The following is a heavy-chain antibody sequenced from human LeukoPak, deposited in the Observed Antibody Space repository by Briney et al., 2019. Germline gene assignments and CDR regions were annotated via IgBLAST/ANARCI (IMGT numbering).Heavy chain of an antibody. D-gene: IGHD2-15*01. V-gene: IGHV4-59*08. CDR3: ARHGGEFGGSQNKPFDF. CDR1: GGPISSYY. Sequence: ASETLSLTCTVSGGPISSYYWSWIRQPPGKGLEWIGYIYNIGIASYSPSLKSRVTISVDTSKSQFSLNLRSVTAADTAVYYCARHGGEFGGSQNKPFDFWGQGTLVTVSS. J-gene: IGHJ4*02. CDR2: IYNIGIA.